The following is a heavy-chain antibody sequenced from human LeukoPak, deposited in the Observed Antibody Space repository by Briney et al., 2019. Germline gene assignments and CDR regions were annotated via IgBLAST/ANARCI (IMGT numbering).Heavy chain of an antibody. D-gene: IGHD6-13*01. Sequence: PGGSLRLSCAASGFTFSSYAMHWVRQAPGKGLEWVAVISYDGSNKYYADSVKGRFTISRDNSKNTLYLQMNSLRAEDTAVYYCAKYLAGVLVPPHFDYWAQGTLVTVSS. CDR2: ISYDGSNK. CDR1: GFTFSSYA. J-gene: IGHJ4*02. CDR3: AKYLAGVLVPPHFDY. V-gene: IGHV3-30-3*02.